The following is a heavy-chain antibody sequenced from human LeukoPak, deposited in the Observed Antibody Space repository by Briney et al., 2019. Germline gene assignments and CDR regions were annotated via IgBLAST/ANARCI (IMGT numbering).Heavy chain of an antibody. CDR2: IRYDGSNK. Sequence: GESLRLSCAASGFTFSSYGMHWVRQAPGKGLEWVAFIRYDGSNKYYADSVKGRFTISRDNSKNTLYLQMNSLRAEDTAVYYCARVRRKAAEPLYYFDYWGQGTLVTVSS. D-gene: IGHD2-15*01. J-gene: IGHJ4*02. CDR1: GFTFSSYG. V-gene: IGHV3-30*02. CDR3: ARVRRKAAEPLYYFDY.